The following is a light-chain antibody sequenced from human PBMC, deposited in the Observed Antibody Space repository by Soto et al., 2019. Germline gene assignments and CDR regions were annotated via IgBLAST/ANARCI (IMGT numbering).Light chain of an antibody. CDR2: TTD. J-gene: IGLJ3*02. CDR1: TGAVTTGNY. Sequence: QTVVTQEPSLTVSPGGTVTLTCASSTGAVTTGNYASWFQQKPGQAPRTLIYTTDNRHSWTPARFSGSLLGGKAALTLSSVQPEDEADYYCLLYFGGAQLVFGGGTKVAVL. CDR3: LLYFGGAQLV. V-gene: IGLV7-43*01.